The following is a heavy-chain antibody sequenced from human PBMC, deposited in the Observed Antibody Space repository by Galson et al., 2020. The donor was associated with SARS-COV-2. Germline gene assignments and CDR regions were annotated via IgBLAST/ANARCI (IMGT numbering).Heavy chain of an antibody. V-gene: IGHV3-33*01. CDR1: GFTFSSYG. J-gene: IGHJ6*02. Sequence: GGSLRLSCAASGFTFSSYGMHWVRQAPGKGLEWVAVIWYDGSNKYYADSVKGRFTISRDNSKNTLYLQMNSLRAEATAVYYCARAVSYYYGMDVWGQGTTVTVSS. CDR2: IWYDGSNK. CDR3: ARAVSYYYGMDV.